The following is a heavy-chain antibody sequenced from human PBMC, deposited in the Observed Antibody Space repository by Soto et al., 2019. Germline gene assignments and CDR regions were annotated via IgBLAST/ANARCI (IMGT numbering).Heavy chain of an antibody. D-gene: IGHD6-19*01. CDR3: ATGGKWLDFEY. J-gene: IGHJ4*02. Sequence: EVQLVESGGGLVQPGGSLRLSCAASGFMFSAYEMNWVRQAPGKGLEWVANIKQDGSEKWYVGSVKGRFTISRDNAKNSRYLQNNSLSDEDTAVYFCATGGKWLDFEYWGQGTLVTVSS. CDR2: IKQDGSEK. CDR1: GFMFSAYE. V-gene: IGHV3-7*05.